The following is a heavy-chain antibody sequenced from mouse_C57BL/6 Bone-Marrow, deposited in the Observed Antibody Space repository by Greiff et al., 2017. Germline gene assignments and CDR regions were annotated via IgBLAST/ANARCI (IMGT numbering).Heavy chain of an antibody. CDR3: ARSDPIGGYFDY. CDR2: IDPSDSET. D-gene: IGHD6-5*01. J-gene: IGHJ2*01. CDR1: GYTFTSYW. Sequence: QVQLQQPGAELVRPGSSVKLSCKASGYTFTSYWMHWVKQRPIQGLEWIGNIDPSDSETNYNQKFKDKATLTVDKSSSTAYMQLSSLTSEDSAVYYCARSDPIGGYFDYWGQGTTLTVSS. V-gene: IGHV1-52*01.